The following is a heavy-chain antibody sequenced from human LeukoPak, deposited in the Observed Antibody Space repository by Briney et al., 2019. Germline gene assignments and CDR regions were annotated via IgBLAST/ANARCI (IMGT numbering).Heavy chain of an antibody. CDR2: INHSGST. J-gene: IGHJ2*01. Sequence: PSETLSLTCAVYGGSFSGYYWSWIRRPPGKGLEWIGEINHSGSTNYNPSLKSRVTISVDTSKNQFSLKLSSVTAADTAVYYCARRILPWYFDLWGRGTLVTVSS. V-gene: IGHV4-34*01. CDR3: ARRILPWYFDL. CDR1: GGSFSGYY.